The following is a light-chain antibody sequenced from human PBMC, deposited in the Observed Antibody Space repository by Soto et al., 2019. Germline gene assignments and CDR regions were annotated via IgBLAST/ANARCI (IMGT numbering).Light chain of an antibody. Sequence: EIVLTQSPGTLSLSPGERATLSCRASQSVGNNNLAWYQQKPGQAPRFLIYDASSRATGIPDRFSGSGSGTDFTLTISRLEPKDFAVYYCQQYGSTPLTFGGGTKVEIK. CDR2: DAS. CDR3: QQYGSTPLT. CDR1: QSVGNNN. J-gene: IGKJ4*01. V-gene: IGKV3-20*01.